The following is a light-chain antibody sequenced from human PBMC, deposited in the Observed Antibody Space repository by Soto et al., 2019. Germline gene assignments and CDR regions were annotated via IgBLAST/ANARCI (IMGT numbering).Light chain of an antibody. Sequence: QPVLTQPASVSGADRQWITISCTGTSGDVGGYNYVSWYQQHPGKAPKLMIYEVSHRPSGVSNRFSGSKSGNTASLTISRLQAEDEADYFCSSYTTASTRVFGGGTQVTVL. CDR3: SSYTTASTRV. CDR1: SGDVGGYNY. V-gene: IGLV2-14*01. J-gene: IGLJ1*01. CDR2: EVS.